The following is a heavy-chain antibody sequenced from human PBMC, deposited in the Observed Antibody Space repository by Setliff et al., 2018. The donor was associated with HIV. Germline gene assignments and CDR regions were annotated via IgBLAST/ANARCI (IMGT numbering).Heavy chain of an antibody. V-gene: IGHV4-34*01. CDR2: IYYSGST. J-gene: IGHJ4*02. D-gene: IGHD6-19*01. Sequence: SETLSLTCAVYGGSLSDYYWSWIRQPPGKGLEWIGSIYYSGSTYYNPSLKSRVTISVDTSKNQFSLKLSSVTAADTAVYYCARGGSGWPFGYWGQGTLVTVSS. CDR1: GGSLSDYY. CDR3: ARGGSGWPFGY.